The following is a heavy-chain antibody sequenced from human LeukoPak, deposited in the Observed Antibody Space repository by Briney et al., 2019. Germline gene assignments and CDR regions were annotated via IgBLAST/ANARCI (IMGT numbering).Heavy chain of an antibody. V-gene: IGHV3-30*18. CDR1: GFTFSSYG. CDR2: ISYDGSNK. Sequence: GGSLRLSCAASGFTFSSYGMHWVRQAPGKGLEWVAVISYDGSNKYYADFVKGRFTISRDNSKNTLYLQMNSLRAEDTAVYYCAKEEQYSYAIWGQGTLVTVSS. J-gene: IGHJ4*02. D-gene: IGHD5-18*01. CDR3: AKEEQYSYAI.